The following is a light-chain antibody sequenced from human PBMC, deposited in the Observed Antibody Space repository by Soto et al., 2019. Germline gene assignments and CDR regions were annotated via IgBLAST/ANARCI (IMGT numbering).Light chain of an antibody. V-gene: IGLV2-23*01. CDR2: EGS. CDR1: SSDVGSYNL. CDR3: CSDAGSSNVV. Sequence: QSALTQPASVSGSPGQSITISCTGTSSDVGSYNLVSWYQQHPGKAPKLMIYEGSKRPSGVSNRFSGSKSGNTASLTISGLEAEDAADYYCCSDAGSSNVVFGGGTKLTVL. J-gene: IGLJ2*01.